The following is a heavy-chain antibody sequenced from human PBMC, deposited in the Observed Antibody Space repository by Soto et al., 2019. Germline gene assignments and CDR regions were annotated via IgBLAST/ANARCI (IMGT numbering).Heavy chain of an antibody. Sequence: SVKVSCQASGGTFSRYAISWVRQAPGQGLEWMGGIIPIFGTANYAQKFQGRVTITADESTSTAYMELSSLRSEDTAVYYCARPLSSGYRNFDYWGQGTLVTVSS. J-gene: IGHJ4*02. CDR2: IIPIFGTA. CDR3: ARPLSSGYRNFDY. D-gene: IGHD3-22*01. V-gene: IGHV1-69*13. CDR1: GGTFSRYA.